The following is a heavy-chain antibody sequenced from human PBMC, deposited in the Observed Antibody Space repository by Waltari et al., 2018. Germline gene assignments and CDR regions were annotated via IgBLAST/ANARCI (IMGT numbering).Heavy chain of an antibody. CDR1: GFTVSSNY. CDR3: ARGNGGSFPLDY. Sequence: EVQLVESGGGLIQPGGSLRLSCAVSGFTVSSNYMSWVRQAPGKGLQWVSVLYPGGNSYYADSVKGRFTISRDTSKSTLYLQMNSLRAEDTAVYYCARGNGGSFPLDYWGQGTLVTVSS. J-gene: IGHJ4*02. D-gene: IGHD1-26*01. V-gene: IGHV3-53*01. CDR2: LYPGGNS.